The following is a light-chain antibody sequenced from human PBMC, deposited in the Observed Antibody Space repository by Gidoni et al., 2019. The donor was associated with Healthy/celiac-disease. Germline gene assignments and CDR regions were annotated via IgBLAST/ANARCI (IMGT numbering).Light chain of an antibody. V-gene: IGLV3-1*01. Sequence: SYELTQPPSVSVSPGQTASITCSGDKLGDKYACWYQQKPDQSPVLVIYQDSKRPSGIPERFSGSNSGNTATLTISGTQAMDEADYYCQAWDSSTAVFGGGTKLTVL. CDR3: QAWDSSTAV. CDR2: QDS. CDR1: KLGDKY. J-gene: IGLJ2*01.